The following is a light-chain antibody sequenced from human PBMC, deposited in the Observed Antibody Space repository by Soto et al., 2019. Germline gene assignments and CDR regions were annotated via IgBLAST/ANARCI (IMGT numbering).Light chain of an antibody. CDR3: QQYGSSPPYT. CDR2: GAS. CDR1: QGVSSY. J-gene: IGKJ2*01. V-gene: IGKV3-20*01. Sequence: EIVLTQSPGTLSLSPGERATLSCRASQGVSSYSAWYQQKPGQAPRLLIYGASTRTTGVPDRFSGSGSGTDFTLTISRLEPEDFAVYYCQQYGSSPPYTFGQGTKLEIK.